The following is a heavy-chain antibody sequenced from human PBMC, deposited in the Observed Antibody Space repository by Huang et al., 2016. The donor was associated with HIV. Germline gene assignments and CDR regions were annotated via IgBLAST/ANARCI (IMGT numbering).Heavy chain of an antibody. CDR1: GGTFSSYA. D-gene: IGHD5-18*01. CDR2: FIPSFGTA. J-gene: IGHJ5*02. Sequence: QVLLVQSGAEVRKPGSSVKVSCTAFGGTFSSYAISWVRQAPGQGLEWMGGFIPSFGTATYTQKCQGRVTITVEESTNTGYMELTRLTSEDTAVYYCARTAYSYGFRQGYNWFDPWGQGTPVTVSS. V-gene: IGHV1-69*13. CDR3: ARTAYSYGFRQGYNWFDP.